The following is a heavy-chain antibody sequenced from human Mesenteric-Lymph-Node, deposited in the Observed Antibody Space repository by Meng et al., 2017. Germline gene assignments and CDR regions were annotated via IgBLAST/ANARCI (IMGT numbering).Heavy chain of an antibody. Sequence: HVPLQQWGAGLLKPSETLSLTCAVYGGSVSGYYWSWIRQPPGKGLEWIGEINHSGSTNYNPSLKSRVTISVDTSKNQFSLKLSSVTAADTAVYYCARVGWRQWSFDLWGRGTLVTVSS. CDR1: GGSVSGYY. D-gene: IGHD5-18*01. J-gene: IGHJ2*01. V-gene: IGHV4-34*01. CDR2: INHSGST. CDR3: ARVGWRQWSFDL.